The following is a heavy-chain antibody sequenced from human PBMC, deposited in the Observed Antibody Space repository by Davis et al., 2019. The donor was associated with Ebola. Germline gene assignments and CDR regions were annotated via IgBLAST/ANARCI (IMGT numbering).Heavy chain of an antibody. CDR1: GLTFSSSA. CDR2: ISYDGINK. CDR3: AKGLKVSGWYYFDY. J-gene: IGHJ4*02. V-gene: IGHV3-30*04. D-gene: IGHD6-19*01. Sequence: GGPLRLSCAASGLTFSSSAVHWVRQAPGKGLEWVAIISYDGINKYYGDSVKGRFTISRDNSKNTLYLQMNSLRAEDTAVYYCAKGLKVSGWYYFDYWGQGTLVTVSS.